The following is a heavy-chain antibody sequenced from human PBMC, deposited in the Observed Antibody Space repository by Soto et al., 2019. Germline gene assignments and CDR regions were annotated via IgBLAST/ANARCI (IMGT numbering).Heavy chain of an antibody. V-gene: IGHV3-23*01. CDR3: ARKVLGSTCCPDWWYFDL. J-gene: IGHJ2*01. Sequence: EVQLLESGGGLVQPGGSLRLSCVGSGFTFINYAMNWVRQTPGKGLEWFSTISGGGDRTFDADTVKGRFTITRDNSKKSVNLQINSLRADDTAVYYCARKVLGSTCCPDWWYFDLWGRGTLVTVSS. CDR2: ISGGGDRT. CDR1: GFTFINYA. D-gene: IGHD2-21*01.